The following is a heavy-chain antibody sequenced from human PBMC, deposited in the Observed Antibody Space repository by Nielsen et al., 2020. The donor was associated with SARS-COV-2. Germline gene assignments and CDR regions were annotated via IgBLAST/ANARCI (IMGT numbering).Heavy chain of an antibody. CDR2: ISTAGDT. J-gene: IGHJ6*02. CDR1: GFTFSSYD. Sequence: GESLQISCAASGFTFSSYDMHWVRQAPAKGLEWVSAISTAGDTYYPGSVKGRFTISRENAKNSLYLQMNSLRAGDTAVYYCVRGDLIHSSSWTNYYYYYGMDVWGQGTTVTVSS. CDR3: VRGDLIHSSSWTNYYYYYGMDV. D-gene: IGHD6-13*01. V-gene: IGHV3-13*04.